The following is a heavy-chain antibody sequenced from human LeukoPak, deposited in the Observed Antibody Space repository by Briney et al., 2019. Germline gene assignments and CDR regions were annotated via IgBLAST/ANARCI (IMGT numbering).Heavy chain of an antibody. CDR2: IIPIFGTA. V-gene: IGHV1-69*13. J-gene: IGHJ6*03. CDR3: ASSPADYGSGAYYYYYMDV. CDR1: GGTFSSYA. D-gene: IGHD3-10*01. Sequence: SVKVSCKASGGTFSSYAISWVRQAPGQGLEWMGGIIPIFGTANYAQKFQGRVTITADESTSTAYMELSSLRSEDTAVYYCASSPADYGSGAYYYYYMDVWGKGTTVTVS.